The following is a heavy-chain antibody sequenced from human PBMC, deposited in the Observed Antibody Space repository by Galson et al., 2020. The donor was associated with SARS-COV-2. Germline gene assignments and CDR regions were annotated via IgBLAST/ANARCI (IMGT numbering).Heavy chain of an antibody. J-gene: IGHJ5*02. Sequence: KIGESLKISCKGSGYSFTSYWIGWVRQMPGKGLEWMGIIYPGDSDTRYSPSFQGQVTISADKSISTAYLQWSSLKASDTAMYYCARLTEQQQLVRDDNVWGSYRRHNWFDPWGQGTLVTVSS. CDR3: ARLTEQQQLVRDDNVWGSYRRHNWFDP. D-gene: IGHD3-16*02. CDR1: GYSFTSYW. CDR2: IYPGDSDT. V-gene: IGHV5-51*01.